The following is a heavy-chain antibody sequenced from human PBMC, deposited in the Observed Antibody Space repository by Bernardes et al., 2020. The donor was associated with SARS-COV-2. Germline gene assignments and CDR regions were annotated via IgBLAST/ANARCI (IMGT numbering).Heavy chain of an antibody. J-gene: IGHJ4*02. V-gene: IGHV4-34*01. CDR1: GGSFSGYY. CDR2: INHGGST. Sequence: SETLSLTCAVYGGSFSGYYWSWIRQPPGKGLEWSGEINHGGSTNYNPSLKSRVTISVDTSKNQFSLKLSSVTAADTAVYYCARGETRDYDYVFRCHYWGQGTLVTVSS. CDR3: ARGETRDYDYVFRCHY. D-gene: IGHD3-16*01.